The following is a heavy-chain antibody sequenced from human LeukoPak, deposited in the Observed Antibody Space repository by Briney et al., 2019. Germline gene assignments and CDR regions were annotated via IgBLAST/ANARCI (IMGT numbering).Heavy chain of an antibody. CDR3: AKEGPYYDSSGYDY. D-gene: IGHD3-22*01. V-gene: IGHV3-30*18. CDR1: GFTFSSYG. CDR2: ISYDGSNK. Sequence: KAGGSLRLSCAASGFTFSSYGMHWVCQAPGKGLEWVAVISYDGSNKYYADSVKGRFTISRDNSKNTLYLQMNSLRAEDTAVYYCAKEGPYYDSSGYDYWGQGTLVTVSS. J-gene: IGHJ4*02.